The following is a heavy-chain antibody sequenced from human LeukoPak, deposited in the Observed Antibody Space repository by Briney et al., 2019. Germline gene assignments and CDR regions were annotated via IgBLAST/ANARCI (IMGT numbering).Heavy chain of an antibody. Sequence: SETLSLTCTVSGGXISSTTYYWGWIRRPPGKGLEWVGSIYYSWSTYYNPSLKSRVTVSVDTSKNQFSLNLSSVTAADTAVYYCVRGSTLRHYQYWGQGTLVTVSS. CDR2: IYYSWST. CDR3: VRGSTLRHYQY. J-gene: IGHJ4*02. D-gene: IGHD3-16*01. CDR1: GGXISSTTYY. V-gene: IGHV4-39*01.